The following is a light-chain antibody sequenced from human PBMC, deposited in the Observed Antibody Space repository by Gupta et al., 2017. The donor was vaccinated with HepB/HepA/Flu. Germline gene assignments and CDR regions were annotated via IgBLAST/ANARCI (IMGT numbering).Light chain of an antibody. CDR1: SSDVGGYDL. CDR3: CSYAGRHNSYL. Sequence: QSALTQPASVSGSPGQSITISCTGTSSDVGGYDLVSWYQQRPGKVPKLMIFEVDKRPAGVSNRFSASKSGNMASLTISGLQAEDEADYYCCSYAGRHNSYLFGTGTSVTVL. CDR2: EVD. J-gene: IGLJ1*01. V-gene: IGLV2-23*02.